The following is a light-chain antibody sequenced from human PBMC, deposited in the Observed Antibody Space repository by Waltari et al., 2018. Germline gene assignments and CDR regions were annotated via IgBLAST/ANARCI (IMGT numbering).Light chain of an antibody. CDR3: QHHVRLPAT. CDR2: GAY. Sequence: IVLTQSPGTLSLSPGERATLSCRASQSVNTYLAWYQQKPGQAPRLLIYGAYTRAAGIPDRFSGSGFGTDFSLTISRPEAEDFAVYYCQHHVRLPATFGQGTKVEIK. V-gene: IGKV3-20*01. CDR1: QSVNTY. J-gene: IGKJ1*01.